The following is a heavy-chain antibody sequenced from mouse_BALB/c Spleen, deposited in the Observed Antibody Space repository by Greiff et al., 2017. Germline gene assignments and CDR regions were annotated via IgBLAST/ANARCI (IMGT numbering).Heavy chain of an antibody. CDR1: GFTFSSYA. CDR3: AIYYGNSYWYFDV. Sequence: DVMLVESGGGLVKPGGSLKLSCAASGFTFSSYAMSWVRQTPEKRLEWVASISSGGSTYYPDSVKGRFTISRDNARNILYLQMSSLRSEDTAMYYCAIYYGNSYWYFDVWGAGTTVTVSS. CDR2: ISSGGST. D-gene: IGHD2-1*01. V-gene: IGHV5-6-5*01. J-gene: IGHJ1*01.